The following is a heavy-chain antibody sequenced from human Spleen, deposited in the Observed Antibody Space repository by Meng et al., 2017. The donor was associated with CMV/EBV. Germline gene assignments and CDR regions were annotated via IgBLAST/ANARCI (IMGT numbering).Heavy chain of an antibody. J-gene: IGHJ6*02. CDR3: ARHGRYSQYCSSTSCYERYGMDV. D-gene: IGHD2-2*01. V-gene: IGHV5-51*01. CDR2: IYPGDSDT. CDR1: GYNFTSYW. Sequence: GGSLRLSCKGSGYNFTSYWIGWVRQMPGKGLEWMGIIYPGDSDTRNSPSFQGQVTISADKSISTAYLQWSSLKASDTAMYYCARHGRYSQYCSSTSCYERYGMDVWGQGTTVTVSS.